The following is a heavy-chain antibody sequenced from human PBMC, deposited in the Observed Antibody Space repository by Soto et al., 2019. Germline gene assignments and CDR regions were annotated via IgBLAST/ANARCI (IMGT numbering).Heavy chain of an antibody. V-gene: IGHV1-8*01. CDR1: GYTFTSYD. Sequence: QVQLVQSGAEVKKPGASVKVSCKASGYTFTSYDINWVRQATGQGLEWMGWMNPNSGNTGYAQKFQGRVTMTRNTSISTAYMELSSLRSEDTAVYYCARGQAVYYYGSGSYYNVFFSWFDPWGQGTLVTVSS. J-gene: IGHJ5*02. D-gene: IGHD3-10*01. CDR2: MNPNSGNT. CDR3: ARGQAVYYYGSGSYYNVFFSWFDP.